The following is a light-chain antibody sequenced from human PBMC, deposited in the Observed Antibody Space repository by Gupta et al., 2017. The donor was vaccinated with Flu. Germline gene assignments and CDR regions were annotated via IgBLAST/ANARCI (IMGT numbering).Light chain of an antibody. J-gene: IGKJ1*01. V-gene: IGKV3-20*01. CDR1: HEVSSSY. CDR3: QQYGSSPPGT. CDR2: GAA. Sequence: EIVLTQSPATLPLSLGERATLSCRARHEVSSSYLAWYQQKPGQTPRHLIYGAASRFTGIPDRFSGSGGGTDVTLTISRREPEDFAVYYCQQYGSSPPGTFGQGTKVEIK.